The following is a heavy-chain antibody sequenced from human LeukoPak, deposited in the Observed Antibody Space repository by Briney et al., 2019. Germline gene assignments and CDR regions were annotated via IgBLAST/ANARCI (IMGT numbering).Heavy chain of an antibody. CDR3: AKGGYDYIEVAYFDF. CDR1: GFSFNHYA. V-gene: IGHV3-23*01. J-gene: IGHJ4*02. CDR2: IIASSGTT. D-gene: IGHD5-12*01. Sequence: NPGGSLRLSCAASGFSFNHYAMSWVRQAPGKGLEWVSIIIASSGTTFYADSVKGRFTISRDTSKNTLYLQLNSLRLEDTAVYYCAKGGYDYIEVAYFDFWDQGTLVTVSS.